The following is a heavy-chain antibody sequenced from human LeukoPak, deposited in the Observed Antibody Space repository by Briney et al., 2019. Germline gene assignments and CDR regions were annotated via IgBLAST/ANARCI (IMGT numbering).Heavy chain of an antibody. V-gene: IGHV4-39*01. Sequence: SETLSLTCTLSGDSMSSSDYYWGWIRQPRGKGLGWIGTISYSVSTYYDPSIQSRVTISVDTSKKQFSLELSSVTAADTAVYYCARGSRRLADFHYWGQGTLVTVSS. CDR2: ISYSVST. D-gene: IGHD1-26*01. CDR3: ARGSRRLADFHY. J-gene: IGHJ4*02. CDR1: GDSMSSSDYY.